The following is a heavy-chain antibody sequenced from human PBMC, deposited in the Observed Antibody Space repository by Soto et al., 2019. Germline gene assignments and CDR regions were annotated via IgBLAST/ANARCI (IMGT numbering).Heavy chain of an antibody. J-gene: IGHJ4*02. CDR3: ASSQGDY. Sequence: EVHLVESGGVVVQPGGSLRLSCAASGFTFDDHNMHWVRQASGKGLEWVSLISWDGETTYYADSVKGRFTISRDNSKNSLYLQMNALTTEDTALYYCASSQGDYWGQGNLVTVAS. CDR2: ISWDGETT. CDR1: GFTFDDHN. V-gene: IGHV3-43*01.